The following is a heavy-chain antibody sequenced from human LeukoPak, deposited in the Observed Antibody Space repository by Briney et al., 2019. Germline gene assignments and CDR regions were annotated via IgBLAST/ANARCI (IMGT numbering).Heavy chain of an antibody. J-gene: IGHJ4*02. CDR2: ISSSSSYI. CDR1: GFTFSSYS. D-gene: IGHD3-16*01. Sequence: KPGGSLRLPCAASGFTFSSYSMNWVRQAPGKGLEWVSSISSSSSYIYYADSVKGRFTISRDNAKNSLYLQMNSLRAEDTAVYYCARDYYDYVWGSLYYFDYWGQGTLVTVSS. CDR3: ARDYYDYVWGSLYYFDY. V-gene: IGHV3-21*01.